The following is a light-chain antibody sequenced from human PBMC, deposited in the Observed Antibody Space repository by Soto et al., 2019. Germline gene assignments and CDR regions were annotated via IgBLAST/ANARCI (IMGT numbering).Light chain of an antibody. CDR3: AAWDDSLHGPV. Sequence: QSVLTQPPSASGTPGQGVTISCSGSSSNIGSNTVNWYQHLPGTAPKLLIFSNYQRPSGVPDRFSGSKSGTSASPAISRLQSEDEADYFCAAWDDSLHGPVFGGGTKLTVL. V-gene: IGLV1-44*01. CDR1: SSNIGSNT. CDR2: SNY. J-gene: IGLJ2*01.